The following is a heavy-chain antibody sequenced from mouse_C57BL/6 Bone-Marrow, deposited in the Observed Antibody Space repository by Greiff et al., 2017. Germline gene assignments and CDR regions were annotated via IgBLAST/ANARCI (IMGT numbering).Heavy chain of an antibody. Sequence: QVQLQQPGAELVKPGASVKLSCKASGYTFTNYWMHWVKQRPGQGLEWIGMMHPNGGSPDYNDKFKSEATLSVDKSSRTAYMELSSLTSEDSAVYYCARSYDYADYTMDYWGQGTSVTVSA. CDR1: GYTFTNYW. CDR2: MHPNGGSP. J-gene: IGHJ4*01. CDR3: ARSYDYADYTMDY. D-gene: IGHD2-4*01. V-gene: IGHV1-64*01.